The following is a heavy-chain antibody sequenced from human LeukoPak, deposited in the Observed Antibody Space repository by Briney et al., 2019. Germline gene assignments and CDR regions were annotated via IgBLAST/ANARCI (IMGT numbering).Heavy chain of an antibody. D-gene: IGHD3-9*01. Sequence: ASVKVSCKASGYTFTSYGISWVRQAPGQGLEWMGWISAYNGNTNYAQKLQGRVTMTADTSTSTAYMELRSLRSDDTAVYYCAREAGNILTGYSDAFDIWGQGTMVTVSS. J-gene: IGHJ3*02. CDR3: AREAGNILTGYSDAFDI. CDR1: GYTFTSYG. V-gene: IGHV1-18*01. CDR2: ISAYNGNT.